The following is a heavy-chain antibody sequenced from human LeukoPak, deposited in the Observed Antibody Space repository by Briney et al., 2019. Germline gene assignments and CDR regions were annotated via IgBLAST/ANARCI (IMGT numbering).Heavy chain of an antibody. CDR2: IIPIFGTA. D-gene: IGHD6-19*01. V-gene: IGHV1-69*13. Sequence: GASVTVSCTASGYTFTSYAISWVRQAPGQGLEWMGGIIPIFGTANYAQKFQGRVTITADESTSTAYMELSSLRSEDTAVYYCARDPYSSGGLDYWGQGTLVTVSS. J-gene: IGHJ4*02. CDR3: ARDPYSSGGLDY. CDR1: GYTFTSYA.